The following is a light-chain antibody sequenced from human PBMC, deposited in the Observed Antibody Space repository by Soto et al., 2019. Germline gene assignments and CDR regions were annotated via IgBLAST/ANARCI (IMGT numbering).Light chain of an antibody. Sequence: EVVLTQSPVTLSLSPGERATLSCRASQSFRGLLAWYQQKPGQAPRLLIYDAYNRATGIPPRFSGSGSGTDFTLTISSLEPEDSAVYYCQQRHMWPLTFGQGTGLEIK. V-gene: IGKV3-11*01. J-gene: IGKJ5*01. CDR3: QQRHMWPLT. CDR1: QSFRGL. CDR2: DAY.